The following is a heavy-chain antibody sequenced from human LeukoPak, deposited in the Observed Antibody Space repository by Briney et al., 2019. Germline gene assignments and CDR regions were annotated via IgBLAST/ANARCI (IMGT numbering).Heavy chain of an antibody. CDR1: GFTFSSYG. V-gene: IGHV3-74*01. J-gene: IGHJ5*02. CDR3: ARDPMALDWFDP. CDR2: INSDGSST. Sequence: PGGSLRLSCAASGFTFSSYGMHWVRQAPGKGLVWVSRINSDGSSTNYADSVKGRFTISRDNAKNTLYLQMNSLRAGDTAVYYCARDPMALDWFDPWGQGTLVTVSS. D-gene: IGHD3-10*01.